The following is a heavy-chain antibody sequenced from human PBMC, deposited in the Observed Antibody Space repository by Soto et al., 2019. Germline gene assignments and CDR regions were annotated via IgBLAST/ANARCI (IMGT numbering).Heavy chain of an antibody. V-gene: IGHV4-31*03. CDR1: GGSISSGGYY. Sequence: SETLSLTCTVSGGSISSGGYYWSWIRQHPGKGLEWIGYIYYSGSTYYNPSLKSRVTISVDTSKNQFSLKLSSVTAADTAVYYCAREGSGDYIWGSYPHYYMDVWGKGTTVTVSS. J-gene: IGHJ6*03. CDR3: AREGSGDYIWGSYPHYYMDV. CDR2: IYYSGST. D-gene: IGHD3-16*02.